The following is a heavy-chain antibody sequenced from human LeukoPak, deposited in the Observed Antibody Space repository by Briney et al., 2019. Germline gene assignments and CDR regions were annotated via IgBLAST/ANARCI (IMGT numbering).Heavy chain of an antibody. Sequence: GGSRRLSCAASGFTFSNYWMHWVRQGPGEGLVWVSRISTDGSSTTYADSVKGRFTISRDNAKNSLYLQMNSLRADDTAVYYCARADRNYYMDVWGKGTTVTVSS. V-gene: IGHV3-74*01. CDR2: ISTDGSST. CDR3: ARADRNYYMDV. CDR1: GFTFSNYW. J-gene: IGHJ6*03.